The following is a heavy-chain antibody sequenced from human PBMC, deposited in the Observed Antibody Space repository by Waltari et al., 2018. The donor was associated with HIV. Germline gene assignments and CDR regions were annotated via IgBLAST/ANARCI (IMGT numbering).Heavy chain of an antibody. J-gene: IGHJ4*02. CDR3: ARDRYTGSSDFDY. V-gene: IGHV3-74*01. Sequence: EVQLVESGGGLVQPGGSLRLFCAASGFTFSSYWMHWVRQAPGKGLVWVSRINTEGSDTRDGDSVKGRYTISRDNAKNTLYLQMNSLRDEDTAMYYCARDRYTGSSDFDYWGQGTLVSVSS. CDR1: GFTFSSYW. CDR2: INTEGSDT. D-gene: IGHD1-26*01.